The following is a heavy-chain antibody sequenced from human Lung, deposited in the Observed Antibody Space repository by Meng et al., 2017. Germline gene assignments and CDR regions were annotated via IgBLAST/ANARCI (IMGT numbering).Heavy chain of an antibody. V-gene: IGHV3-73*01. CDR2: IGSTRKNYAT. J-gene: IGHJ3*02. Sequence: GESLKISCVVSGVPISGSDIHWVRQASGKGLEWVGRIGSTRKNYATAYAASMRGKFTITRDDSKNTAYLQMNNLKTEDTAVYYCTIYPSGHIWGQGTTVTVSS. CDR3: TIYPSGHI. D-gene: IGHD6-19*01. CDR1: GVPISGSD.